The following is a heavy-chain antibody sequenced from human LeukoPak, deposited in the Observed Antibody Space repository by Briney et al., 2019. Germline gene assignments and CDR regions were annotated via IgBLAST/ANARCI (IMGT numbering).Heavy chain of an antibody. J-gene: IGHJ6*02. CDR3: ARDRVAVAGTLFHYYYGMDV. CDR1: GFTFSSYS. D-gene: IGHD6-19*01. CDR2: ISSSSSYI. Sequence: GGSLRLSCAASGFTFSSYSMNWVRQAPGKGLEWVSSISSSSSYIYYADSVKGRYTISRDNAKNSLYLQMNSLRAEDTAVYYCARDRVAVAGTLFHYYYGMDVWGQGTTVTVSS. V-gene: IGHV3-21*01.